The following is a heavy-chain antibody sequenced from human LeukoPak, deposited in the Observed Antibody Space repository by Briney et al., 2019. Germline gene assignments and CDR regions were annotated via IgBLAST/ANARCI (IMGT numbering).Heavy chain of an antibody. D-gene: IGHD6-13*01. V-gene: IGHV3-30*03. CDR1: GFTFSSYG. CDR3: ARDTDSWYFDY. J-gene: IGHJ4*02. Sequence: GGSLRLSCAASGFTFSSYGMHWVRQAPGKGLEWVAVISYDGSNKYYADSVKGRFTISRDNSKNKLYLQMNSLRAEDTAVYYCARDTDSWYFDYWGQGTLVTVSS. CDR2: ISYDGSNK.